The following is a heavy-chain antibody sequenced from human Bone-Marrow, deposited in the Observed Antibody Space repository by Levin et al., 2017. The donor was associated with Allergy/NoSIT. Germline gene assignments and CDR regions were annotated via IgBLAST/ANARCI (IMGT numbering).Heavy chain of an antibody. Sequence: LSLTCAASGFTFSSYAMHWVRQAPGKGLEWVAVISYDGSNKYYADSVKGRFTISRDNSKNTLYLQMNSLRAEDTAVYYCAREDSYYDFWSGYYDYWGQGTLVTVSS. D-gene: IGHD3-3*01. V-gene: IGHV3-30*04. CDR3: AREDSYYDFWSGYYDY. J-gene: IGHJ4*02. CDR2: ISYDGSNK. CDR1: GFTFSSYA.